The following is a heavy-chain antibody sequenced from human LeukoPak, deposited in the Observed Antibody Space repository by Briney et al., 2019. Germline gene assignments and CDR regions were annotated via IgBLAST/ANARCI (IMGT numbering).Heavy chain of an antibody. J-gene: IGHJ4*02. CDR1: GSTFSSYS. D-gene: IGHD5-18*01. CDR2: ISSSSSYI. V-gene: IGHV3-21*01. CDR3: ARGSGYSYGLPGGY. Sequence: GGSLRLSCAASGSTFSSYSMNWVRQAPGKGLEWVSSISSSSSYIYYADSVKGRFTISRDNAKNSLYLQMNSLRAEDTAVYYGARGSGYSYGLPGGYWGQGTLVTVSS.